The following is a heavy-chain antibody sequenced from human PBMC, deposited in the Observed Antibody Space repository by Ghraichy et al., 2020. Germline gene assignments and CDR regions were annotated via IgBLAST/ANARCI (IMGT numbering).Heavy chain of an antibody. D-gene: IGHD4-17*01. CDR1: GDSVSSHTAI. CDR2: TYYRSKWYN. Sequence: SQTLSLTCAISGDSVSSHTAIWNWIRQSPSRGLEWLGRTYYRSKWYNDYAVSVQSRLAFNSDRSKNQFSLQLNSVTPDDTAVYYCARGDGAAGMDVWGKGTTVTVSS. V-gene: IGHV6-1*01. J-gene: IGHJ6*04. CDR3: ARGDGAAGMDV.